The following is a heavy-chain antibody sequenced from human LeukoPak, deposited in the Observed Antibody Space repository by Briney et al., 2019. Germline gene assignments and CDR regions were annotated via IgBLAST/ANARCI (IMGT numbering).Heavy chain of an antibody. CDR1: GGSFRTYY. V-gene: IGHV4-39*01. CDR3: ARLSVVVPAAIRVMPYFDY. Sequence: SETLSLTCTVSGGSFRTYYWSWIRQPPGKGLEWIGIIYYSGSTYYNPSLKSRVTISVDTSKNQFSLKLSSVTAADTAVYYCARLSVVVPAAIRVMPYFDYWGQGTLVTVSS. J-gene: IGHJ4*02. CDR2: IYYSGST. D-gene: IGHD2-2*02.